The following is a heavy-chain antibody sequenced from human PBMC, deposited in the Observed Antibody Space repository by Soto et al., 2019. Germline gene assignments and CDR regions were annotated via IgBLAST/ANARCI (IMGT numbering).Heavy chain of an antibody. D-gene: IGHD2-8*02. J-gene: IGHJ4*02. CDR3: ARGMTPPGAPAWYYFDS. Sequence: SETLSLTCSVSGASIAGSSYWSWIRQPAGKGLEWIGRFSLSGTTNYSPSLRSRVTMSADVSKNQFSLRLASVTAADTALYYCARGMTPPGAPAWYYFDSWGQGTLVTVSS. CDR2: FSLSGTT. CDR1: GASIAGSSY. V-gene: IGHV4-4*07.